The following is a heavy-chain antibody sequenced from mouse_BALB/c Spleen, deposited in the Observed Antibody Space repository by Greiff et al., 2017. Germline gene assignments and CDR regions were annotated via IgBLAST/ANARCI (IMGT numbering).Heavy chain of an antibody. CDR3: ARCYRYDGRAMDY. Sequence: VQLQQPGAELVMPGASVKMSCKASGYTFTDYWMHWVKQRPGQGLEWIGAIDTSDSYTSYNQKFKGKATLTVDESSSTAYMQLSSLTSEDSAVYYCARCYRYDGRAMDYWGQGTSVTVSS. CDR1: GYTFTDYW. V-gene: IGHV1-69*01. J-gene: IGHJ4*01. D-gene: IGHD2-14*01. CDR2: IDTSDSYT.